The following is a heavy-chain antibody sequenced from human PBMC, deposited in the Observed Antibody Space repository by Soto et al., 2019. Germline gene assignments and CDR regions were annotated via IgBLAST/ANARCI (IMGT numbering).Heavy chain of an antibody. Sequence: QVQLVQSGAEEKKPGASVKVSCKASGYTFTTYAMDWVRQAPGQRLEWMGWINAGNGNTKYSQKFQGRVTITRDTSASTAYMELNSLRSEDTAVYYCARAAFWSGSCAFDIWGQGTMVTVSS. V-gene: IGHV1-3*05. D-gene: IGHD3-3*01. CDR1: GYTFTTYA. CDR2: INAGNGNT. J-gene: IGHJ3*02. CDR3: ARAAFWSGSCAFDI.